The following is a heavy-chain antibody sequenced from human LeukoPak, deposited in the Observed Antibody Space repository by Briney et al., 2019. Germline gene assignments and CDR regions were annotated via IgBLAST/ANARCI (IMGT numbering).Heavy chain of an antibody. CDR3: ARGPLYDGMDV. Sequence: SETLSLTCAVYGGSFSGYYWSWIRQPPGKGLEWIGEINHSGSTNYNPSLKSRVTISVDTSKNQFSLKLSSVTAADTAVYYCARGPLYDGMDVRGQGTTVTVSS. J-gene: IGHJ6*02. CDR1: GGSFSGYY. D-gene: IGHD3-10*01. V-gene: IGHV4-34*01. CDR2: INHSGST.